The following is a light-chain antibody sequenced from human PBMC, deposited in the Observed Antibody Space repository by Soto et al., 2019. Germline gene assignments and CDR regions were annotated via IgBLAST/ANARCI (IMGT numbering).Light chain of an antibody. Sequence: DIVMTQSPATLSVSPGERATLSCRASQSISNKLAWYQRKPGQAARLLIYGASTRATGIPARISGSGSGTEFTLTIDTLQSEELAVYFCQQYNAWPLTFGGGTKVEI. CDR2: GAS. V-gene: IGKV3-15*01. CDR1: QSISNK. J-gene: IGKJ4*01. CDR3: QQYNAWPLT.